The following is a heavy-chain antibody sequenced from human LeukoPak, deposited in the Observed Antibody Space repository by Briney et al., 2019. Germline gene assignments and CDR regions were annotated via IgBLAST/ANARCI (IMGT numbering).Heavy chain of an antibody. Sequence: TGGSLRLSCAASGFTFSSYAMSWVRQAPGKGLEWVSAISGSGGSTYYADSVKGRFTISRDNSKNTLYLQMNSLRAEDTAVYYCAKEPPWRWLQFGYFDYWGQGTLVTVSS. V-gene: IGHV3-23*01. J-gene: IGHJ4*02. CDR2: ISGSGGST. D-gene: IGHD5-24*01. CDR1: GFTFSSYA. CDR3: AKEPPWRWLQFGYFDY.